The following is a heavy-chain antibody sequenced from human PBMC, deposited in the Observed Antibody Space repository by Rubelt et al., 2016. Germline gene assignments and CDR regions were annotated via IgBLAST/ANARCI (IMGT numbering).Heavy chain of an antibody. V-gene: IGHV3-48*01. J-gene: IGHJ4*02. CDR2: ISSSSSTI. Sequence: RGKGLEWVSYISSSSSTIYYADSVKGRFTISRDNSKNTLYLQMNSLRAEDTAVYYCAKVRGPTIFGPSRGYFDYWGQGTLVTVSS. D-gene: IGHD3-3*01. CDR3: AKVRGPTIFGPSRGYFDY.